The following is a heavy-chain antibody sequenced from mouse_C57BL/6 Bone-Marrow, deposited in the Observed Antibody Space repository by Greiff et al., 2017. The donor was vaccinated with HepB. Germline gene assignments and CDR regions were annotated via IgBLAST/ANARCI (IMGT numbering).Heavy chain of an antibody. CDR3: VRSRITTVVDAMDY. Sequence: EVHLVESGGGLVQPKGSLKLSCAASGFSFNTYAMNWVRQAPGKGLEWVARIRSKSNNYATYYADSVKDRFTISRDDSESMLYLQMNNLKTEDTAMYYCVRSRITTVVDAMDYWGQGTSVTVSS. CDR2: IRSKSNNYAT. CDR1: GFSFNTYA. V-gene: IGHV10-1*01. D-gene: IGHD1-1*01. J-gene: IGHJ4*01.